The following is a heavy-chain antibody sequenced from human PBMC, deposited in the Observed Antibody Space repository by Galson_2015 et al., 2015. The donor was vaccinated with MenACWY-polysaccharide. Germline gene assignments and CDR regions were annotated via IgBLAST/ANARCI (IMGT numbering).Heavy chain of an antibody. CDR1: GFTFSSYS. Sequence: SLRLSCAASGFTFSSYSMNWVRQAPGKGLEWVSYISSGGTIYYADSVKGRFTISRDNAKNTLYLEMNSLRAEDTAVYYCTKAGAKCCRGSSCYSNWFDPWGQGTLVTVSS. V-gene: IGHV3-48*04. J-gene: IGHJ5*02. CDR3: TKAGAKCCRGSSCYSNWFDP. D-gene: IGHD2-15*01. CDR2: ISSGGTI.